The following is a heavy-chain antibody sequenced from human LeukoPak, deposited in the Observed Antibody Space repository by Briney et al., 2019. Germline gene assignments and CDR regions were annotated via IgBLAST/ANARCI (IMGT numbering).Heavy chain of an antibody. J-gene: IGHJ6*02. D-gene: IGHD5-12*01. V-gene: IGHV3-9*01. CDR1: GFTFDDYA. CDR2: ISWSGGKI. Sequence: PGRSLRLSCAASGFTFDDYAMHWVRQAPGRGLEWVSGISWSGGKIGYGDSVKGRFTISRDNAKNSLYLQMNSLRAEDTAVYYCAREYIVAMGSGMDVWGQGTTVTVSS. CDR3: AREYIVAMGSGMDV.